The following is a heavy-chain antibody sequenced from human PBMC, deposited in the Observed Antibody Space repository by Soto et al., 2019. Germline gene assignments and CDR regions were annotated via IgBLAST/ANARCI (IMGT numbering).Heavy chain of an antibody. V-gene: IGHV3-23*01. D-gene: IGHD2-15*01. CDR1: GFTFSSYA. J-gene: IGHJ5*02. CDR2: ISGSGGST. Sequence: GGSLRLSCAASGFTFSSYAMSWVRQAPGKGLEWVSAISGSGGSTYYADSVKGRFTISRDNSKNTLYLQMNSLRAEDTAVYYCAKDPLYCSGGSCYRRSSWFDPWGQGTLVTVSS. CDR3: AKDPLYCSGGSCYRRSSWFDP.